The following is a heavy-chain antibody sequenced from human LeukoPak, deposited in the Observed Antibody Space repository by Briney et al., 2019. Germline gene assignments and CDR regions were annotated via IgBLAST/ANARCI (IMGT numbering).Heavy chain of an antibody. CDR2: IYYSGST. CDR1: GGSVSSGSYY. V-gene: IGHV4-61*01. CDR3: ARATDYGDYLNWFDP. D-gene: IGHD4-17*01. Sequence: PSETLPLTCTVSGGSVSSGSYYWSWIRQPPGKGLEWIGYIYYSGSTNYNPSLKSRVTISVDTSKNQFSLKLNSVTAADTAVYYCARATDYGDYLNWFDPWGQGTLVTVSS. J-gene: IGHJ5*02.